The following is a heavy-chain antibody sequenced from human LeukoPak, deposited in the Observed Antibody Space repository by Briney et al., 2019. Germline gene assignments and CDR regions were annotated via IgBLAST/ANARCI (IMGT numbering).Heavy chain of an antibody. CDR2: ISGSSSTI. Sequence: GGSLRLSCAASGFTFSSYSMNWVRQAPGKGLEWVSYISGSSSTIYYADSVKGRFTISRDNAKNSLYLQMNSLRAEDTAVYYCARGGGVITPLDAFDIWGQGTMVTVSS. D-gene: IGHD3-22*01. J-gene: IGHJ3*02. V-gene: IGHV3-48*01. CDR1: GFTFSSYS. CDR3: ARGGGVITPLDAFDI.